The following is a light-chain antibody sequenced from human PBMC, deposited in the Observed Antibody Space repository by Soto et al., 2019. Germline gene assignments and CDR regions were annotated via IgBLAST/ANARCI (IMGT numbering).Light chain of an antibody. CDR3: HQYATSPLT. J-gene: IGKJ4*01. CDR1: QSVTSTY. V-gene: IGKV3-20*01. Sequence: ENVLTQSPGTLSLSPGERATLSCRSSQSVTSTYLAWYQQKPGQAPRLLMSDASSRATGIPDRFSGSGSGTDFTLTISRLEPEDCAVYYCHQYATSPLTFGGGTKVEIK. CDR2: DAS.